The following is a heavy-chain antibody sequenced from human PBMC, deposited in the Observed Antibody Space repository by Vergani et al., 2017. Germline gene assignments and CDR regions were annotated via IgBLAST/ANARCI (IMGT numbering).Heavy chain of an antibody. Sequence: QVQLQESGPGLVKPSETLSLTCTVSGGSISSYYWSWIRQPAGKGLEWIGRIYTSGSTNYNPSLKSRVTISVDTSKNQFSLKLSSVTAADTAVYYCARDPAGGAARPGVYYFDYWGQGTLVTVSS. V-gene: IGHV4-4*07. J-gene: IGHJ4*02. CDR2: IYTSGST. D-gene: IGHD6-6*01. CDR1: GGSISSYY. CDR3: ARDPAGGAARPGVYYFDY.